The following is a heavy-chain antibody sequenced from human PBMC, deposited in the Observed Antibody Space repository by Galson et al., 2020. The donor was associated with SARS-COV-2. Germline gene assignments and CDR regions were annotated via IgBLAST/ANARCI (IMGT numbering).Heavy chain of an antibody. CDR1: GFTFNSYG. J-gene: IGHJ3*02. V-gene: IGHV3-30*18. D-gene: IGHD1-26*01. Sequence: PGGSLRLSCAASGFTFNSYGMHWVRQAPGQGLEWVAVISDDGTNKYYADSVKGRFTISRDNSKNTLYLQMNSLRAEDTAVYYCAKGLSSWELLHPFDIWGQGTMVTVSS. CDR3: AKGLSSWELLHPFDI. CDR2: ISDDGTNK.